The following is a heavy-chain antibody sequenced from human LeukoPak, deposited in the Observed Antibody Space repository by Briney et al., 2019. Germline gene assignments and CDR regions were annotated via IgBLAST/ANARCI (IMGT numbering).Heavy chain of an antibody. CDR3: ARDRDIYGGNID. CDR2: IYHSGST. J-gene: IGHJ4*02. CDR1: GGSISSGGYY. Sequence: SETLSLTCTVSGGSISSGGYYWSWIRQPPGKGLEWIGYIYHSGSTYYNPSLKSRVTISVDRSKNPFSLKLSSVTAADTAVYYCARDRDIYGGNIDWGQGTLVTVSS. D-gene: IGHD4-23*01. V-gene: IGHV4-30-2*01.